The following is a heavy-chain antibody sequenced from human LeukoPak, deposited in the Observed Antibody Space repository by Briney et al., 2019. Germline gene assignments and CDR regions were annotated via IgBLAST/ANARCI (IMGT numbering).Heavy chain of an antibody. CDR1: GFSFSEYA. J-gene: IGHJ4*02. D-gene: IGHD3-3*01. Sequence: PGGSLRLSCAASGFSFSEYAMHWVRQAPGKGLEWVAVIWFDGRQTFYADSVKGRFTISRDNSKNTLYLQMNSLRPEDTAVYYCAKDLTIFGVVLIVLEDDYWGQGTLVTVSS. V-gene: IGHV3-33*06. CDR3: AKDLTIFGVVLIVLEDDY. CDR2: IWFDGRQT.